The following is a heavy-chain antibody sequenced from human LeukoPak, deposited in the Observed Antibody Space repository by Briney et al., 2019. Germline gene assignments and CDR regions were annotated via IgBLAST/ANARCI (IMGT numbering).Heavy chain of an antibody. CDR2: IYYSGST. CDR3: ARAGNDFWSGYYLSY. V-gene: IGHV4-59*01. J-gene: IGHJ4*02. CDR1: GASMSSSY. Sequence: PSETLSLTCTVSGASMSSSYWSWFRQPPGKGLEWIGYIYYSGSTNYNPSLKSRVTISVDTSKNQFSLKLSSVTAADTAVYYCARAGNDFWSGYYLSYWGQGTLVTVSS. D-gene: IGHD3-3*01.